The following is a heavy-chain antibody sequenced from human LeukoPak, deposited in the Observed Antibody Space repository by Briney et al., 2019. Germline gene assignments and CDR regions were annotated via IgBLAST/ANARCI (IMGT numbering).Heavy chain of an antibody. D-gene: IGHD2-2*01. J-gene: IGHJ4*02. CDR2: IKQDGSAK. Sequence: PGGSLRLSCTASGFTFSDHWMTWVRQAPGKGLEWVANIKQDGSAKYYVDSVKGRFTISRDNAKNSLYLQMDSLRVEDTATYYCARWRGSTSERSDYWGQGTLVTVSS. CDR1: GFTFSDHW. CDR3: ARWRGSTSERSDY. V-gene: IGHV3-7*01.